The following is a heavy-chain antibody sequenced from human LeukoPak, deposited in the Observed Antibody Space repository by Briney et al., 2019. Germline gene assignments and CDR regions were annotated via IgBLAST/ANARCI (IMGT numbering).Heavy chain of an antibody. D-gene: IGHD3-10*01. CDR2: ISGSGGST. Sequence: PGGSLRLSCAASGFTFSSYAMSWVRQAPGKGQEWVSTISGSGGSTYYAGSVKGRFTISRDNSKNTLYLQMNSLRAEDTAVYYCAKVRSFNWFDPWGQGTLVTVSS. CDR1: GFTFSSYA. J-gene: IGHJ5*02. V-gene: IGHV3-23*01. CDR3: AKVRSFNWFDP.